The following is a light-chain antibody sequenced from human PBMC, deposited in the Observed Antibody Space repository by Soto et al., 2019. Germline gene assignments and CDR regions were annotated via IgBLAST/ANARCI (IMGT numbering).Light chain of an antibody. V-gene: IGLV2-14*01. CDR1: SSDVGDYNY. CDR3: SSYTSISTYV. CDR2: DVS. J-gene: IGLJ1*01. Sequence: QSALTQPASVSGSPGQSITISCTGTSSDVGDYNYVSWYQHHPGKAPKLMTYDVSNRPSGVSNRFSGSKSGNTASLTISGLQAEDEADYYCSSYTSISTYVFGTGTKVTV.